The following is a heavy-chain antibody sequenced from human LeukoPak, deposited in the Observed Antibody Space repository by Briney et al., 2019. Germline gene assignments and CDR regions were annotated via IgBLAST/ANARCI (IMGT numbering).Heavy chain of an antibody. CDR1: GGSISSYY. V-gene: IGHV4-59*08. J-gene: IGHJ4*02. Sequence: PSETLSLTCTVSGGSISSYYWSWIRQPPGKGLEWIGYTYYSGSTNHNPSLQSRVTISVDTSKNQFSLKLSSVTAADAAVYYCARHSTVLSYFDYWGQGTLVTVSS. CDR3: ARHSTVLSYFDY. D-gene: IGHD4-17*01. CDR2: TYYSGST.